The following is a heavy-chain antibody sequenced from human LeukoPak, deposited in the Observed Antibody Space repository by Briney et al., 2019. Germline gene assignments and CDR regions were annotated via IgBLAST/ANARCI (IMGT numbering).Heavy chain of an antibody. CDR3: ASFYGSGFSFDY. V-gene: IGHV4-38-2*02. J-gene: IGHJ4*02. D-gene: IGHD3-10*01. CDR2: IYHSGST. CDR1: GYSISSGYY. Sequence: SETLSLTGTGSGYSISSGYYWGWIRQPPGKGLEWIGSIYHSGSTYYNPSLKSRVTISVDTSKNQFSLKLSSVTAADTAVYYCASFYGSGFSFDYWGQGTLVTVSS.